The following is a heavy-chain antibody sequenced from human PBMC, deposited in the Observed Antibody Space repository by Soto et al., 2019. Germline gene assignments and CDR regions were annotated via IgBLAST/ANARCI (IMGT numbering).Heavy chain of an antibody. CDR3: ARSIAAAGTYRYNWFDP. J-gene: IGHJ5*02. V-gene: IGHV5-51*01. D-gene: IGHD6-13*01. CDR2: IYPGDSDT. Sequence: GESLKISCKGSGYSFTSYWIGWVRQMPGKGLEWMGIIYPGDSDTRYSPSFQGQVTISADKSISTAYLQWSSLKASDTAMYYCARSIAAAGTYRYNWFDPWGQGTLVTVSS. CDR1: GYSFTSYW.